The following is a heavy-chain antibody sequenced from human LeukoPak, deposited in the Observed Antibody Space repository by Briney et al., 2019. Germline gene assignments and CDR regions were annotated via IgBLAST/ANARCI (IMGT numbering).Heavy chain of an antibody. D-gene: IGHD2-2*01. CDR1: GFTFSSYS. CDR2: ISSSSSYI. J-gene: IGHJ6*02. CDR3: ARDQLYDGMDV. Sequence: PGGSLRLSCAASGFTFSSYSMNWVRQAPGKGLEWVSSISSSSSYIYYADSMKGRFTISRDNAKNSLYLQMNSLRAEDTAMYYCARDQLYDGMDVWGQGTTVTVSS. V-gene: IGHV3-21*01.